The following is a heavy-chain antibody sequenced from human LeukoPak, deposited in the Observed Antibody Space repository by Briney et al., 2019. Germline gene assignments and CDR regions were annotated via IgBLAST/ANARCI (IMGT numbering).Heavy chain of an antibody. CDR1: GGTFSRYA. Sequence: ASVKVSCKASGGTFSRYAISWVRQAPGQGLEWMGGIIPISGTTNYAQKFQGRVTITADESTSTAYMELSSLRSEDTAMYYCAAYCSSANCYIWGYYFDSWGQGTLVTVSS. D-gene: IGHD2-2*01. J-gene: IGHJ4*02. CDR2: IIPISGTT. CDR3: AAYCSSANCYIWGYYFDS. V-gene: IGHV1-69*13.